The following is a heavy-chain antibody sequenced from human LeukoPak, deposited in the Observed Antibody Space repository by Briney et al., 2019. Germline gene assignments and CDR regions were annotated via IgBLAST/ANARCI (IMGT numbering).Heavy chain of an antibody. J-gene: IGHJ5*02. D-gene: IGHD3-22*01. CDR3: ASWALSVVQSQDPPRSWFDP. CDR2: IYYSGST. V-gene: IGHV4-59*12. CDR1: GGSISSYY. Sequence: RSSETLSLTCTVSGGSISSYYWSWIRQPPGKGLEWIGYIYYSGSTNYNPSLKSRVTISVDTSKNQFSLKLSSVTAADTAVYYCASWALSVVQSQDPPRSWFDPWAREPWSPSPQ.